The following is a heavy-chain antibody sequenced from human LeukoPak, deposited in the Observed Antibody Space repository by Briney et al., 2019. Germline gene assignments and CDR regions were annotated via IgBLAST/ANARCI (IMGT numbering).Heavy chain of an antibody. CDR3: ARDAPYSSGWYVSAFDI. J-gene: IGHJ3*02. CDR1: GYTFTSYD. V-gene: IGHV1-18*01. CDR2: ISAYNGNT. D-gene: IGHD6-19*01. Sequence: ASVKVSCKASGYTFTSYDINWVRQAPGQGLEWMGWISAYNGNTNYAQKLQGRVTMTTDTSTSTAYMELRSLRSDDTAVYYCARDAPYSSGWYVSAFDIWGQGTMVTVSS.